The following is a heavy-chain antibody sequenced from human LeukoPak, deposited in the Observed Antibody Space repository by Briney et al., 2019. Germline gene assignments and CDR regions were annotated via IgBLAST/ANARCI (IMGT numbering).Heavy chain of an antibody. V-gene: IGHV1-46*01. CDR3: ARNAGGPYINSSEWFDP. D-gene: IGHD6-6*01. CDR2: IDPSSGGT. Sequence: ASVKVSCKASGYTFTTYYMHWVRQAPGQGLEWMGIIDPSSGGTTYEQNFQDRVTMTRDMSTSTVYMEMSSLRSEDTAMYYCARNAGGPYINSSEWFDPWGQGTLVTVSS. CDR1: GYTFTTYY. J-gene: IGHJ5*02.